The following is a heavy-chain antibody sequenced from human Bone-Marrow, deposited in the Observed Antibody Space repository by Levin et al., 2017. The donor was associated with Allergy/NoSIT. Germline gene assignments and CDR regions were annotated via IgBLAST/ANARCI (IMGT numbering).Heavy chain of an antibody. V-gene: IGHV4-59*01. Sequence: SETLSLTCTVSGGSISSYYWSWIRQPPGKGLEWIGYIYYSGSTNYNPSLKSRVTISVDTSKNQFSLKLSSVTAADTAVYYCARWPPEESGWFDPWGQGTLVTVSS. CDR1: GGSISSYY. CDR3: ARWPPEESGWFDP. CDR2: IYYSGST. D-gene: IGHD1-26*01. J-gene: IGHJ5*02.